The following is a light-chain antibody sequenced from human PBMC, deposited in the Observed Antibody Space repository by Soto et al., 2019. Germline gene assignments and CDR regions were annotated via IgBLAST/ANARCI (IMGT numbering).Light chain of an antibody. CDR2: DAS. V-gene: IGKV1-33*01. CDR1: QDIRTY. CDR3: QQYENLPV. Sequence: DIQMTKSASSLSASLVDRFTITCQASQDIRTYVNWYQQKPGKAPKLLIYDASILETGVPSRFSGSGSGTDFTFTISSLQPEDIATYYCQQYENLPVFGQGTRLEIK. J-gene: IGKJ5*01.